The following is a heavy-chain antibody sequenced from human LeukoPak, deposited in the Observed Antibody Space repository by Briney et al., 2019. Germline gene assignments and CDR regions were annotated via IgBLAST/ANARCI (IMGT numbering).Heavy chain of an antibody. CDR1: GYTFTSYG. CDR3: ARDPTVIVVVGTNWFDP. Sequence: ASVKVSCKASGYTFTSYGISWVRQAPGQGLEWMGWISAYSGNTNYAQKLQGRVTMTTDTSTSTAYMELRSLRSDDTAVYYCARDPTVIVVVGTNWFDPWGQGTLVTVSS. J-gene: IGHJ5*02. V-gene: IGHV1-18*01. CDR2: ISAYSGNT. D-gene: IGHD3-22*01.